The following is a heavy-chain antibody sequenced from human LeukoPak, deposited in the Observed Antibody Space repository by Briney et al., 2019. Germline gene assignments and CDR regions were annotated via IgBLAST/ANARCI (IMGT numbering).Heavy chain of an antibody. V-gene: IGHV4-59*01. J-gene: IGHJ3*02. CDR1: GGSISSYY. D-gene: IGHD6-19*01. Sequence: PSETLSLTCTVSGGSISSYYWSWIRQPPGKGLEWIGYIYYSGSTNYNPSLKSRVTISVDTSKNQFSLKLSSVTAADTAVYYCARDVGPKVGAVADDAFDIWGQGTMVTVSS. CDR3: ARDVGPKVGAVADDAFDI. CDR2: IYYSGST.